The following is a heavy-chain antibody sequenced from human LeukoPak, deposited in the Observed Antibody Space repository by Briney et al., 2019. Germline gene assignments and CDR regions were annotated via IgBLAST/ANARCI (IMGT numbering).Heavy chain of an antibody. D-gene: IGHD6-13*01. CDR3: AKDTRDREAAASRGYCFDC. Sequence: GGSLRLSCAASGFTFSSYAMNWVRQAPGKGLEWVSGINDNGGRTYYADSVKGRFTISRDNSKNTLYLQMNSLGAEDTALYYCAKDTRDREAAASRGYCFDCWGQGTLVSVSS. CDR1: GFTFSSYA. J-gene: IGHJ4*02. V-gene: IGHV3-23*01. CDR2: INDNGGRT.